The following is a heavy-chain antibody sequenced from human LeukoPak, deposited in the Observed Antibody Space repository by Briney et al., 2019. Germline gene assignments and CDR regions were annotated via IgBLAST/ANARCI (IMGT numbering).Heavy chain of an antibody. Sequence: PSETPSLTCTVSGGSIRSYYWSWIRQPPGKGLEWIGYIYYSGSTNYNPSLKSRVTISADTSKNQFSLKLSSVTAADTAVYYCARQADDSSSSLVYFDYWGQGTLVTVSS. CDR3: ARQADDSSSSLVYFDY. CDR1: GGSIRSYY. D-gene: IGHD6-6*01. J-gene: IGHJ4*02. CDR2: IYYSGST. V-gene: IGHV4-59*08.